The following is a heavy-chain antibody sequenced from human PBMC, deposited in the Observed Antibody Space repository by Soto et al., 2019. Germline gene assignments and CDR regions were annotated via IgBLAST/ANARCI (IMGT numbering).Heavy chain of an antibody. CDR2: PSGSGGDT. V-gene: IGHV3-23*01. Sequence: SLRLSCVASGFTVSSFAMTWVRQAPGKGLEWVSTPSGSGGDTYYADSVNGRFTISRDKSKNTLYLQMDRLRVEDTAVYYCAKRGGYDYVWKSYRPDYWGQGTLVTVSS. CDR1: GFTVSSFA. D-gene: IGHD3-16*02. J-gene: IGHJ4*02. CDR3: AKRGGYDYVWKSYRPDY.